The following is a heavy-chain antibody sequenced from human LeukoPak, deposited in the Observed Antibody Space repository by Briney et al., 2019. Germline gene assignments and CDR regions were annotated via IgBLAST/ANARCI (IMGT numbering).Heavy chain of an antibody. CDR3: ARVKRKYQLLKPLHETSSHYFDY. CDR1: SGSISTSNYY. J-gene: IGHJ4*02. V-gene: IGHV4-39*07. D-gene: IGHD2-2*01. CDR2: IFYTGST. Sequence: KPSETLSLTCTVSSGSISTSNYYWGWVRQPPGKALEWIGNIFYTGSTYYNPSLKSRVTISLDTSKNQFSLKLSSVTAADTAMYYCARVKRKYQLLKPLHETSSHYFDYWGQGTLVTVSS.